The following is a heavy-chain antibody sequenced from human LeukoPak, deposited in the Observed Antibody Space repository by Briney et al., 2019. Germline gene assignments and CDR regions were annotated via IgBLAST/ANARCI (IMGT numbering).Heavy chain of an antibody. CDR2: IYDSGST. CDR3: ARGVYYGSGSYALKHNWFDP. J-gene: IGHJ5*02. D-gene: IGHD3-10*01. CDR1: GGSIRSSYYY. V-gene: IGHV4-39*06. Sequence: SETLSLTCTVSGGSIRSSYYYWGRIRQPPGKGLEWIGSIYDSGSTYYNPSLKSRVTISVDTSKNQFTLKLSSVTAADTAVYYCARGVYYGSGSYALKHNWFDPWGQGTLVTVSS.